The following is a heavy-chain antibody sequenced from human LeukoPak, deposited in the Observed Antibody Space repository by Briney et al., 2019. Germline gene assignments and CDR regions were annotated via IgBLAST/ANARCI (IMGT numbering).Heavy chain of an antibody. V-gene: IGHV1-18*01. CDR1: GYTFTSYG. CDR3: ARDCSGGSCYFDY. CDR2: ISAYNANT. J-gene: IGHJ4*02. Sequence: ASVKVPCKASGYTFTSYGITWVRQAPGQGLEWMGWISAYNANTNYAQKLQGRVTMTTDTSTSTAYMELRSLRSDDTAVYYCARDCSGGSCYFDYWGQGTLVTVSS. D-gene: IGHD2-15*01.